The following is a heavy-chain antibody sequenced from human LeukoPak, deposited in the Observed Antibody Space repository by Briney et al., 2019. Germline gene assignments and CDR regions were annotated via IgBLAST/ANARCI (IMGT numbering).Heavy chain of an antibody. V-gene: IGHV1-18*01. CDR1: GYTFTSYG. CDR2: ISAYNGNT. CDR3: ARQLGATSRDY. Sequence: GASVKVSFKASGYTFTSYGISWVRQAPGQGLEWMGWISAYNGNTNYAQNLQGRVTMTRDTSISTAYMELKRLTSDDTAVYYCARQLGATSRDYWGQGTLVTVSS. D-gene: IGHD1-26*01. J-gene: IGHJ4*02.